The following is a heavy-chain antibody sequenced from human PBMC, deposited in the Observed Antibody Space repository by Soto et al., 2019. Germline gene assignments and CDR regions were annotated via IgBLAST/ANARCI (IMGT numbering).Heavy chain of an antibody. CDR1: GGTFSSYA. V-gene: IGHV1-69*13. CDR3: ARHPSDYGILTGYFTCDY. D-gene: IGHD3-9*01. J-gene: IGHJ4*02. Sequence: SVKVSCKASGGTFSSYATSWVRQAPGQGLEWMGRIIPVFATEKYAQRFQGRVTITADESTSTAYMELRSLKSEDTAVYYCARHPSDYGILTGYFTCDYWGQGTLVTVSS. CDR2: IIPVFATE.